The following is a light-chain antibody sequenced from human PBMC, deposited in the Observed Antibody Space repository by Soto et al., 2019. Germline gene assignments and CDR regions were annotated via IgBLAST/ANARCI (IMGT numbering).Light chain of an antibody. CDR3: QSYNSFNWV. J-gene: IGLJ3*02. CDR2: EDN. V-gene: IGLV6-57*01. CDR1: SGSIASNY. Sequence: NFMLTQPHSVSESPGKTVTISCTRSSGSIASNYVQWYQQRPDRSPTTVIYEDNQRPSGVPDRFSGTIDSSSNSASLTISGLKTEDEADYYCQSYNSFNWVFGGGTKLT.